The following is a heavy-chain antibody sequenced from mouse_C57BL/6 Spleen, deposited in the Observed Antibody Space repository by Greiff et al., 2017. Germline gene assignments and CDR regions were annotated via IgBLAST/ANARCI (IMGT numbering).Heavy chain of an antibody. Sequence: QVQLQQSGAELVKPGASVKISCKASGYTFTDYYINWVKQRPGQGLEWIGKIGPGSGSTSYNEKFKGKATLTADKSSSTAYMQLSSLTSEDAAVYFCARERDYYGSSYGYAMDYWGQGTSVTVSS. J-gene: IGHJ4*01. V-gene: IGHV1-77*01. CDR1: GYTFTDYY. CDR3: ARERDYYGSSYGYAMDY. D-gene: IGHD1-1*01. CDR2: IGPGSGST.